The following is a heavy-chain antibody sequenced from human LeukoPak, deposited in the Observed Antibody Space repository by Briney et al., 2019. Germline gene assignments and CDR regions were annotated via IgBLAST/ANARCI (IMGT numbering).Heavy chain of an antibody. V-gene: IGHV4-39*07. J-gene: IGHJ4*02. CDR3: ARRGGYYYGY. D-gene: IGHD2-15*01. CDR2: INHSGST. CDR1: GGSISSSSYY. Sequence: SETLSLTCTVPGGSISSSSYYWGWIRQPPGKGLEWIGEINHSGSTNYNPSLKSRVTISVDTSKNQFSLKLSSVTAANTAVYYCARRGGYYYGYWGQGTLVTVSS.